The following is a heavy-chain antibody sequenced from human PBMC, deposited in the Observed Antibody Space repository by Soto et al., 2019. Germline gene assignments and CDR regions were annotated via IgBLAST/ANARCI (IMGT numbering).Heavy chain of an antibody. CDR3: PLSGGSSLGFDP. V-gene: IGHV3-74*01. CDR2: INSDGSST. D-gene: IGHD2-15*01. CDR1: GFIFSNYW. Sequence: EVQLVESGGGLVQPGGALRLACAAAGFIFSNYWMHWVRQAPGKGLVWVSVINSDGSSTNYADSVKGRFTISRDNAKNTLYLQMSSLRGDDTAVYYCPLSGGSSLGFDPCGQGALVTVSS. J-gene: IGHJ5*02.